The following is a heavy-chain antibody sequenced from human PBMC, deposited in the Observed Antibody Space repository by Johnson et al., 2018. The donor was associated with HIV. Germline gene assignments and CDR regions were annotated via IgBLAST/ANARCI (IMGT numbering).Heavy chain of an antibody. CDR1: GFIFSSYA. CDR2: ISSNGGRT. CDR3: ARGAGYFDWLSADEGFAFDI. D-gene: IGHD3-9*01. Sequence: VPLVESGGGLVQPGGSLRLSCAASGFIFSSYAMHWVRQGPGKRLEFVSAISSNGGRTYYANSVKGIFTISRDNSKNTLYLQMGSLRTEDMAVYYCARGAGYFDWLSADEGFAFDIWGQGTMVTVSS. J-gene: IGHJ3*02. V-gene: IGHV3-64*01.